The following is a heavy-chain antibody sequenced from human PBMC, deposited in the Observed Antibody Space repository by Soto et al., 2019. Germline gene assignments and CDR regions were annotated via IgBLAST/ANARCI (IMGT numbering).Heavy chain of an antibody. CDR1: GGSISSSSYY. D-gene: IGHD3-9*01. Sequence: SETLSLTCTVSGGSISSSSYYWGWIRQPPGKGLEWIGSIYYSGSTYYNPSLKSRVTISVDTSKNQFSLKLSSVTAADTAVYYCARPTTHFDVRPMDVWGKGTTVTVSS. V-gene: IGHV4-39*01. CDR3: ARPTTHFDVRPMDV. CDR2: IYYSGST. J-gene: IGHJ6*04.